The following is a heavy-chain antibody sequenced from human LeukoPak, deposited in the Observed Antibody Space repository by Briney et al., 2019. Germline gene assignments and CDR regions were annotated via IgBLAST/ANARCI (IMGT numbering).Heavy chain of an antibody. D-gene: IGHD6-6*01. J-gene: IGHJ4*02. V-gene: IGHV5-51*01. Sequence: GESLKISCQASGYTFNNYWIGWLRQMPGKGLEWMGIINPGDSDPRYSPSLQGRATISADRSISTAYLQWSSLKASDTAMYYCARHGVGSSWFGFDYWGQGTLVTVSS. CDR3: ARHGVGSSWFGFDY. CDR2: INPGDSDP. CDR1: GYTFNNYW.